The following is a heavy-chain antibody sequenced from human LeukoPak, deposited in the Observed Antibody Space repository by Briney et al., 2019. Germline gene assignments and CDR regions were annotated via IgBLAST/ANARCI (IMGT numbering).Heavy chain of an antibody. V-gene: IGHV3-66*01. CDR1: GFTVSNNY. Sequence: PPGGSLRLSCAASGFTVSNNYMSWVRQAPGKGLEWVSVIYSGGATYYADSVKGRFTISRDNSKNTLYLQMNSLRAEDTAVYYCARDIWDGYNYHFDYWGQGTLVTVSS. CDR3: ARDIWDGYNYHFDY. CDR2: IYSGGAT. D-gene: IGHD5-24*01. J-gene: IGHJ4*02.